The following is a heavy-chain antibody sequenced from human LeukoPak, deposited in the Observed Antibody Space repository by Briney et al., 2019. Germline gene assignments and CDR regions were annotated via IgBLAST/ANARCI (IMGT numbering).Heavy chain of an antibody. CDR2: IYHSGST. Sequence: SETLSLTCTVSGYSISSGYYWGWIRQPPGKGLEWIGNIYHSGSTYYNPSLKSRVTISVDTSKNQFSLKLISVTAADTAVYYCASTYSLYDAFDIWGQGTMVTVSS. V-gene: IGHV4-38-2*02. CDR3: ASTYSLYDAFDI. D-gene: IGHD1-26*01. J-gene: IGHJ3*02. CDR1: GYSISSGYY.